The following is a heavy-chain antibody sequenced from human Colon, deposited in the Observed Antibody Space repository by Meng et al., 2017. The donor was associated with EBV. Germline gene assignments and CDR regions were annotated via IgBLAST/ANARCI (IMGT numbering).Heavy chain of an antibody. V-gene: IGHV4-31*02. J-gene: IGHJ4*02. CDR2: IYYSGST. Sequence: PGGSLGLSCAAFGFTFSDHYMDWVRRAPGKGLEWVGYIYYSGSTYYNPSLKSRVTISIDTSKNQFSLKLSSVTAADTAVYYCARGPSRWLQFSFDYWGQGTLVTVSS. D-gene: IGHD5-24*01. CDR1: GFTFSDHY. CDR3: ARGPSRWLQFSFDY.